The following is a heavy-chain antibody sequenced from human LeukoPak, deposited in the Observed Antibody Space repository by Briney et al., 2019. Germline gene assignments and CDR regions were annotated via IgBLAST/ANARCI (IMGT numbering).Heavy chain of an antibody. CDR1: GFTFSSYA. J-gene: IGHJ4*02. V-gene: IGHV3-30*04. CDR2: ISYDGSNK. CDR3: ARDTVPAAIIYYFDY. D-gene: IGHD2-2*01. Sequence: PGGSLRLSCAASGFTFSSYAMHWVRQAPGKGLEWVAVISYDGSNKYYADSVKGRLTISRDNSKNTLYLQMNSLRAEDTAVYYCARDTVPAAIIYYFDYWGQGTLVTVSS.